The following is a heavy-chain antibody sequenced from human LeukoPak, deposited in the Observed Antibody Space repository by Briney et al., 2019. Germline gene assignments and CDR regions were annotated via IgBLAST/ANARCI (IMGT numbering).Heavy chain of an antibody. CDR3: ARPIPSGGWYFHDAFDI. CDR1: GGSISSSSYY. Sequence: PSETLSLTCTVSGGSISSSSYYWGWIRQPPGKGLEWIGSIYYSGSTYYNPSLKSRVTISVDTSKNQFSLKLSSVTAADTAVYYCARPIPSGGWYFHDAFDIWGQGTMVTVSS. CDR2: IYYSGST. D-gene: IGHD6-19*01. J-gene: IGHJ3*02. V-gene: IGHV4-39*01.